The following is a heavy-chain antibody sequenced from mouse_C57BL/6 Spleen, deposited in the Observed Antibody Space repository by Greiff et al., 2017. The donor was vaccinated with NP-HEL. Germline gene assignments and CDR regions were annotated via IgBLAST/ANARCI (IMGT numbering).Heavy chain of an antibody. Sequence: EVQGVESGGDLVKPGGSLKLSCAASGFTFSSYGMSWVRQTPDKRLEWVATISSGGSYTYYPDSVKGRFTISRDNAKNTLYLQMSSLKSEDTAMYYCARRVARYFDVWGTGTTVTVSS. J-gene: IGHJ1*03. V-gene: IGHV5-6*01. CDR3: ARRVARYFDV. D-gene: IGHD1-3*01. CDR2: ISSGGSYT. CDR1: GFTFSSYG.